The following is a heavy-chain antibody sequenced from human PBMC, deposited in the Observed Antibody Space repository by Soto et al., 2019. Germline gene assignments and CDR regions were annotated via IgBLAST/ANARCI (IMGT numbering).Heavy chain of an antibody. D-gene: IGHD6-13*01. Sequence: QVQLRESGPGLVKPSQTLSLTCTVSGDSISSGDYYWSWIRQPPGKGLEWIGCIYYSGNTYYNPSLKSRFSISVDTSKQQFSLKLRSVTAAYKAVYYCARVCKRNSSPPGPLEYWVLGTPVTVST. J-gene: IGHJ4*02. V-gene: IGHV4-30-4*01. CDR2: IYYSGNT. CDR1: GDSISSGDYY. CDR3: ARVCKRNSSPPGPLEY.